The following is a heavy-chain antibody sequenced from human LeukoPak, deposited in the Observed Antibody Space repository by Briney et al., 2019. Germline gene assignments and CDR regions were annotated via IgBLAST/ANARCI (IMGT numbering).Heavy chain of an antibody. D-gene: IGHD4-17*01. Sequence: PGRSLRLSCAASGFTFDDYAMHWVRQAPGKGLEWVSGISWNSGSIGYADSVKGRFTISRDNAKNSLYLQMNSLRAEDTALYYCAKARREYGDYVSYFDYWGQGTLVTVSS. J-gene: IGHJ4*02. CDR3: AKARREYGDYVSYFDY. V-gene: IGHV3-9*01. CDR1: GFTFDDYA. CDR2: ISWNSGSI.